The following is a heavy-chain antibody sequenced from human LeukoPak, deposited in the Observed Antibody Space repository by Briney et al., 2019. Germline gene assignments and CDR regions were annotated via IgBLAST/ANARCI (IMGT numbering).Heavy chain of an antibody. J-gene: IGHJ3*02. D-gene: IGHD1-1*01. V-gene: IGHV3-49*04. Sequence: PGGSLRLSCTASGFTFGDYAMSWVRQAPGKGLEWVGFIRSKAYGGTTEYAASVKGRFTISRDDSKSIAYLQMNSLKTEDTAVYYCARDPNFYAFDIWGQGTMVTVSS. CDR1: GFTFGDYA. CDR3: ARDPNFYAFDI. CDR2: IRSKAYGGTT.